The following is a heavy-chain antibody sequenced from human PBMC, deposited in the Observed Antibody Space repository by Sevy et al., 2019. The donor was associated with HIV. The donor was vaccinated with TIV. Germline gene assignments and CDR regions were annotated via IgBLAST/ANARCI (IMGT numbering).Heavy chain of an antibody. CDR2: IYWDDDK. CDR1: GFSLSTSGVG. J-gene: IGHJ5*02. CDR3: AQSLYYDILTGYSIEGWFDP. V-gene: IGHV2-5*02. D-gene: IGHD3-9*01. Sequence: SGPTLVNPTQTLTLTCTFSGFSLSTSGVGVGWIRQPPGKALEWLALIYWDDDKRYSPSLKSRLTITKDTSKNQVVLRMTNMDPVDTATYYSAQSLYYDILTGYSIEGWFDPWGQGTLVTVSS.